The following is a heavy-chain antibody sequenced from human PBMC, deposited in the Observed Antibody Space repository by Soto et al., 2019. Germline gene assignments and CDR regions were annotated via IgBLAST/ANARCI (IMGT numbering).Heavy chain of an antibody. J-gene: IGHJ3*02. CDR1: GGSISSYY. CDR3: AREGIVLLWCHAFDI. CDR2: IYYSGST. Sequence: QVQLQEPGPGLVKPSETLSLTCTVSGGSISSYYWSWIRQPPGKGLEWIGYIYYSGSTNYNPSLKSRVTISVDTSKNQFSLRLSSVTAADTAVYYCAREGIVLLWCHAFDIWGQGTMVTVSS. V-gene: IGHV4-59*01. D-gene: IGHD3-10*01.